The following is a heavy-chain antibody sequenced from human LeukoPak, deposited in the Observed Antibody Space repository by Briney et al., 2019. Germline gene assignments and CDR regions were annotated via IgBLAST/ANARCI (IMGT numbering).Heavy chain of an antibody. V-gene: IGHV3-21*01. CDR1: GFTFSSYS. Sequence: PGGSLRLSCAASGFTFSSYSMNWVRQAPGKGLEWVSSISSSSSYIYYADSVKGRFTISRDNAKNSLYLQMNSLRAEDTAVYYCARDLSIAVAGAVNYWGQGTLVTVSS. CDR2: ISSSSSYI. D-gene: IGHD6-19*01. J-gene: IGHJ4*02. CDR3: ARDLSIAVAGAVNY.